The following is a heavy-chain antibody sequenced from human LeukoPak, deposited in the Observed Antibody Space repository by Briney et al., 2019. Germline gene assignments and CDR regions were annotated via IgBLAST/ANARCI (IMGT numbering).Heavy chain of an antibody. CDR1: GGSVSNYF. J-gene: IGHJ4*02. D-gene: IGHD4-17*01. Sequence: KPSETLSLTCAVSGGSVSNYFWTWIRQSPGKGLEWIGYIYYSGSTNYNPSLKSRVTISVDTSKNQFSLKLSSVTAADTAVYYCAREGDDYGDYVDYWGQGTLVTVSS. CDR2: IYYSGST. V-gene: IGHV4-59*02. CDR3: AREGDDYGDYVDY.